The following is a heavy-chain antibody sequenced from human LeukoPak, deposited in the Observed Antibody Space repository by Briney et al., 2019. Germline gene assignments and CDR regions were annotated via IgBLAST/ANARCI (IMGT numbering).Heavy chain of an antibody. CDR1: GGSISSYY. CDR2: IYYSGST. D-gene: IGHD6-19*01. CDR3: ARGASGWYGIESQDY. J-gene: IGHJ4*02. Sequence: PSETLSLICTVSGGSISSYYWSWIRQPPGKGLEWIGYIYYSGSTNYNPSLKSRVTISVDTSKNQFSLKLSSVTAADTAVYYCARGASGWYGIESQDYWGQGTLVTVSS. V-gene: IGHV4-59*01.